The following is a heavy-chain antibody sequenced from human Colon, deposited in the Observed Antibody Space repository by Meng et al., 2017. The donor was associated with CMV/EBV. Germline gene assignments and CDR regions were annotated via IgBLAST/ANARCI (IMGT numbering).Heavy chain of an antibody. J-gene: IGHJ5*02. CDR2: ISNSGTT. V-gene: IGHV4-59*01. CDR1: GASITNYY. D-gene: IGHD3-16*01. Sequence: SETLSLTCSVSGASITNYYWSWIRQPPGKGLEWIGYISNSGTTNYNPSLKSRVTISVDTSKNLFSLSLISVTAADTALYYCARVRGGLGPGATTNWFDPWGQGTQVTVSS. CDR3: ARVRGGLGPGATTNWFDP.